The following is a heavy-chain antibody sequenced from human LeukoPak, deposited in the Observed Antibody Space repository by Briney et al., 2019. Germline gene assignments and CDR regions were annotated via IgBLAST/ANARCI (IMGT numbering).Heavy chain of an antibody. V-gene: IGHV4-38-2*02. CDR1: GYSITSAYY. D-gene: IGHD1-20*01. Sequence: PSETLSLTCTVSGYSITSAYYWGWIRQPPGKGLEWIGSFFLKGSTYYNPSLKSRVTISVDTSKNQLSLKLTSVTAADTAVYYCARELITKADAFDIWGQGTMVTVSS. CDR2: FFLKGST. J-gene: IGHJ3*02. CDR3: ARELITKADAFDI.